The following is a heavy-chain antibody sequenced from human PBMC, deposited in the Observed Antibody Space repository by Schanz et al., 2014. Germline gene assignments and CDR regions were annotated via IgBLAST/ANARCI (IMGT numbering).Heavy chain of an antibody. CDR3: ARFLARYQYYGVDV. D-gene: IGHD3-3*01. CDR2: ISGSSIHK. V-gene: IGHV3-11*05. CDR1: GFTFSDYY. Sequence: QVYLVESGGDLVKPGGSLRLSCAASGFTFSDYYMAWIRQAPGKGLEWVSHISGSSIHKNYADSVKGRFSISRDNGETSVYLQSNSLRVEDTAVYYCARFLARYQYYGVDVWGQGTTVIGSS. J-gene: IGHJ6*02.